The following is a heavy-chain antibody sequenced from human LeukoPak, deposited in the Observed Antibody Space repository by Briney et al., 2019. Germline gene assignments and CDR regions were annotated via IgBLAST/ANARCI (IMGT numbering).Heavy chain of an antibody. D-gene: IGHD3-3*01. CDR1: GFTFSRYG. CDR2: ISYDGRNK. V-gene: IGHV3-30*18. J-gene: IGHJ4*02. Sequence: GGSLRLSCAASGFTFSRYGMHWVRQAPGKGLEWVAVISYDGRNKYYADSVKGRFTISRDNSKNTLYLQMNSLRAEDTAVYYCAKDRVTIFGVVTTPFDYWGQGTLVTVSS. CDR3: AKDRVTIFGVVTTPFDY.